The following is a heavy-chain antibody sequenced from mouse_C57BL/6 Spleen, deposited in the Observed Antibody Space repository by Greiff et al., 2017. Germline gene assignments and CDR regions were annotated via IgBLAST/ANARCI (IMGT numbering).Heavy chain of an antibody. CDR1: GYTFTDYY. CDR3: ARPTLDY. D-gene: IGHD2-10*01. V-gene: IGHV1-19*01. Sequence: EVQLQQSGPVLVKPGASVKMSCTASGYTFTDYYMNWVKQSHGKSLEWIGVINPYNGGTSYNQKFKGKATLTVDKSSSPAYLELNSLTSDDSSVCYCARPTLDYWGQGTTLTVSS. CDR2: INPYNGGT. J-gene: IGHJ2*01.